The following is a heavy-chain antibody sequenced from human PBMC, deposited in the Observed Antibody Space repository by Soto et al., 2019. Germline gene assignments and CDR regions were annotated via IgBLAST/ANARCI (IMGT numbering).Heavy chain of an antibody. Sequence: QVQLVQSGAEVKKPGASVKVSCKASGYTFTGYYMHWVRQAPGQGLEWMGWINPNSGGTNYAQKFQGRVTMTRDTAIRSAYMELSRLGPGDTGVYYCARAWRRKQLVVDGHYFGMGVWGQGYTVTVSS. J-gene: IGHJ6*02. CDR2: INPNSGGT. CDR3: ARAWRRKQLVVDGHYFGMGV. CDR1: GYTFTGYY. V-gene: IGHV1-2*02. D-gene: IGHD6-13*01.